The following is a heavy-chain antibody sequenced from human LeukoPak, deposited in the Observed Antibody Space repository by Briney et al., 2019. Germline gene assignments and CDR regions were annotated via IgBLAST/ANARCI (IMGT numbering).Heavy chain of an antibody. V-gene: IGHV3-30*18. D-gene: IGHD4-11*01. Sequence: QSGGSLRLSCAASGFTFSSYGMHWVRQAPGKGLEWVAVISYDGSNKYYADSVKGRFTISRDNSKNTLFLQMNSLRDEDTAVYYCAKDLYSNYGPADYWGQGNLVTVSS. CDR1: GFTFSSYG. CDR3: AKDLYSNYGPADY. J-gene: IGHJ4*02. CDR2: ISYDGSNK.